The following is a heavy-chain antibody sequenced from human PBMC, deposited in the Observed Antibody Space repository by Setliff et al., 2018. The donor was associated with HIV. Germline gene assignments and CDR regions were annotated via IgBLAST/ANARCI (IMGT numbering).Heavy chain of an antibody. CDR2: INVGNGDT. Sequence: ASVKVSCKASGYTFTTYSLHWVRQAPGQSLEWMGWINVGNGDTKYSQELQDRITLTTDTSANTAYMELSSLRSDDTAVYFCARGALLAVFDFDHWGHGTLVTVSS. CDR3: ARGALLAVFDFDH. CDR1: GYTFTTYS. V-gene: IGHV1-3*01. D-gene: IGHD2-21*01. J-gene: IGHJ4*01.